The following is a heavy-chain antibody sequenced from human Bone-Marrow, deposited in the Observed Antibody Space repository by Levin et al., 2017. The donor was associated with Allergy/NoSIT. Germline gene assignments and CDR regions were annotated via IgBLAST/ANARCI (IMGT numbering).Heavy chain of an antibody. CDR2: ISWNSGSI. CDR1: GFTFDDYA. D-gene: IGHD2-15*01. CDR3: AKDALLCSGGSCDGWFDP. V-gene: IGHV3-9*01. J-gene: IGHJ5*02. Sequence: GGSLRLSCAASGFTFDDYAMHWVRQAPGKGLEWVSGISWNSGSIGYADSVKGRFTISRDNAKNSLYLQMNSLRAEDTALYYCAKDALLCSGGSCDGWFDPWGQGTLVTVSS.